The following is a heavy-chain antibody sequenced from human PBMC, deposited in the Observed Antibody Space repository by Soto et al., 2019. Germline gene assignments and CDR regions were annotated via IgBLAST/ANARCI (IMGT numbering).Heavy chain of an antibody. Sequence: EVQLVESGGGLVQPGGSLKLSCAASGFTFSGSAMHWVRQASGKGLEWVGRIRSKANSYATAYAASVKGRFTISRDDSKTTAYPQMNSLKTEDTAVYYCTRQGERVAAKPGYYYYMDVWGKGTTVTVSS. CDR2: IRSKANSYAT. V-gene: IGHV3-73*01. J-gene: IGHJ6*03. CDR1: GFTFSGSA. D-gene: IGHD2-15*01. CDR3: TRQGERVAAKPGYYYYMDV.